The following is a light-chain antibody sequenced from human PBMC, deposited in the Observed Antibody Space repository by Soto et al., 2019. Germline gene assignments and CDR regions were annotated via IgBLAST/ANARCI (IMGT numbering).Light chain of an antibody. CDR3: QQYRSSPYT. Sequence: ELVLTQSPGTLSLSPGERATLSCRASQSVRDNWLAWYQQKPGQAPRLLIYGASNRPDGIPDKFSGSGSGTDFTLTISRLEPEDLAVYYCQQYRSSPYTFGQGTKLEIK. J-gene: IGKJ2*01. V-gene: IGKV3-20*01. CDR2: GAS. CDR1: QSVRDNW.